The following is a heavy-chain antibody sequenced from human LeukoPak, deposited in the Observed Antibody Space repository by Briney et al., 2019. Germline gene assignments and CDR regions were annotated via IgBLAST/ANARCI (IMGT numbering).Heavy chain of an antibody. D-gene: IGHD1-26*01. J-gene: IGHJ4*02. Sequence: ETLSLTCTVSGGSISSYYWSWIRQPPGKGLEWVGRIKSKADGGTTDHAAPVKDRFTISRDDSKNTLYLQMNSLKTEDTAVYYCTTEHTLGKVGAIDYWGQGTLVTVSS. CDR3: TTEHTLGKVGAIDY. CDR1: GGSISSYY. CDR2: IKSKADGGTT. V-gene: IGHV3-15*01.